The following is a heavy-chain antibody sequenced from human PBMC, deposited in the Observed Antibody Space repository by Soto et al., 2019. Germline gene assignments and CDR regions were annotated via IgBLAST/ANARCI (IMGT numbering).Heavy chain of an antibody. J-gene: IGHJ3*02. Sequence: SETLSLTCTVSGGSISSGGYYWSWIRQHPGKGLEWIGYIYYSGSTYYNPSLKSRVTISVDTSKNQSSLKLSSVTAADTAVYYCASFLRVVTGANAFDIWGQGTMVTVSS. CDR3: ASFLRVVTGANAFDI. CDR1: GGSISSGGYY. V-gene: IGHV4-31*03. CDR2: IYYSGST. D-gene: IGHD2-21*02.